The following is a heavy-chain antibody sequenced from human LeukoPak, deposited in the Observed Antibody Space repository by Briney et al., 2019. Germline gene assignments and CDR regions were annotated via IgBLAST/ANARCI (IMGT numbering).Heavy chain of an antibody. CDR1: GYTFSSDS. V-gene: IGHV3-21*01. CDR3: VRLRRNSDTSGFYYYYDF. CDR2: ISVRSNYI. D-gene: IGHD3-22*01. J-gene: IGHJ4*02. Sequence: GGSLGLSCVASGYTFSSDSINWVRHAPGKGLEWVSSISVRSNYIYYADSVRGRFSISRDDARESLYLQMNSLRAEDTALYFCVRLRRNSDTSGFYYYYDFWGQGTLVTVSS.